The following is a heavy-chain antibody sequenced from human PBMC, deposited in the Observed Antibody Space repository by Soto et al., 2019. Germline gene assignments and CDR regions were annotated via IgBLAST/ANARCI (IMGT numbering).Heavy chain of an antibody. Sequence: SETLSLTCTVSGGSISRYYWTWIRQSPGKGLEWIGYIYYTGSTNYNPSLKSRVTISVDTSKNHFSLKLSSVTAADTAVYYCARGDWFFDYWGQGTLVTVSS. CDR1: GGSISRYY. CDR2: IYYTGST. CDR3: ARGDWFFDY. D-gene: IGHD3-9*01. J-gene: IGHJ4*02. V-gene: IGHV4-59*08.